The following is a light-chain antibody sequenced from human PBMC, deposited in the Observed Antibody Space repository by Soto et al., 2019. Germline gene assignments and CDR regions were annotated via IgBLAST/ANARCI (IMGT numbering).Light chain of an antibody. J-gene: IGLJ2*01. CDR1: SSDVGRYNY. V-gene: IGLV2-8*01. CDR2: EVY. Sequence: QSVLTQPPSASGSPGHSVTVSCTGTSSDVGRYNYVSWYQQHPGKAPKLMIYEVYKRPSGVPDRFSGSKSGNTASLTVSGLQAEDEADYYCSSLAVGNIVVFGGGTKVTVL. CDR3: SSLAVGNIVV.